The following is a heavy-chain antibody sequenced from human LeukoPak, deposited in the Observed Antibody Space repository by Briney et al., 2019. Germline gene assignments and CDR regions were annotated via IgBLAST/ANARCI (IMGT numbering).Heavy chain of an antibody. D-gene: IGHD3-10*01. CDR1: GFTFSRYN. CDR3: AKDGVRFGELYYFDY. V-gene: IGHV3-30*02. Sequence: PGGSLRLSCAVSGFTFSRYNMNWVRQAPGKGLEWVAFIRYDGSNKYYADSVKGRFTISRDNSKNTLYLQMNSLGAEDTAVYYCAKDGVRFGELYYFDYWGQGTLVTVSS. J-gene: IGHJ4*02. CDR2: IRYDGSNK.